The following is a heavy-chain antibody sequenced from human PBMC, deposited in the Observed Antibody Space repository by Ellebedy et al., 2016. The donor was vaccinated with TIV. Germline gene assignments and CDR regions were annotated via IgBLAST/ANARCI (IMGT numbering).Heavy chain of an antibody. CDR3: AKDFSSSWYWGLHY. Sequence: PGGSLRLSCAASGFTFSSYGMHWVRQAQGRGLEWVAVIWYDGSNKYDADSVKGRFTISRDNSKNTLYLQMNSVRAEDTAVYYCAKDFSSSWYWGLHYWGQGTLVTVSS. J-gene: IGHJ4*02. D-gene: IGHD6-13*01. V-gene: IGHV3-33*06. CDR1: GFTFSSYG. CDR2: IWYDGSNK.